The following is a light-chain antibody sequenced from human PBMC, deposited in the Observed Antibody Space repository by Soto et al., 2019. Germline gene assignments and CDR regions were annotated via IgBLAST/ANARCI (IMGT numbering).Light chain of an antibody. J-gene: IGLJ2*01. CDR2: DVS. V-gene: IGLV2-14*01. CDR3: SSYTSSSNLGV. CDR1: SSDVGGYNY. Sequence: QSVLTQPASVSGSPGQSITISCTGTSSDVGGYNYFSWYQQHPGKAPKLMIYDVSNRPSGVSNRFSGSKSGNTASLTISGLQAEDEADYYCSSYTSSSNLGVFGGGTKLTVL.